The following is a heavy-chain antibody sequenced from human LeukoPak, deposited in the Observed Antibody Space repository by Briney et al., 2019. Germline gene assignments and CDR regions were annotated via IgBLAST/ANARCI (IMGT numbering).Heavy chain of an antibody. CDR2: IKQDGSEK. V-gene: IGHV3-7*01. D-gene: IGHD1-26*01. CDR3: ARMIVGTTGG. Sequence: GGSLRLSCAASGFTFNNYWMGWVRQTTGKGLEWVANIKQDGSEKYYVDSVRGRFIISRDNAKNSLYLQMNSLRAEDTAVFYCARMIVGTTGGWGQGTLVTVSS. J-gene: IGHJ4*02. CDR1: GFTFNNYW.